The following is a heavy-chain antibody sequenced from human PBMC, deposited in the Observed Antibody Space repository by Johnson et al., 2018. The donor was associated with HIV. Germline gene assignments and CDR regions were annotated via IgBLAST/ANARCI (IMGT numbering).Heavy chain of an antibody. CDR3: ARDGRDWARRGGLDI. CDR2: ISGSGGST. CDR1: GFTFSSYA. J-gene: IGHJ3*02. V-gene: IGHV3-23*04. D-gene: IGHD3/OR15-3a*01. Sequence: VQLVESGGGLVQPGGSLRLSCAASGFTFSSYAMSWVRQAPGKGLEWVSGISGSGGSTYYADSVKGRFTISRDNSKNTVYVQMNSLRPEDTAVYYRARDGRDWARRGGLDIWGPGTVVTVSS.